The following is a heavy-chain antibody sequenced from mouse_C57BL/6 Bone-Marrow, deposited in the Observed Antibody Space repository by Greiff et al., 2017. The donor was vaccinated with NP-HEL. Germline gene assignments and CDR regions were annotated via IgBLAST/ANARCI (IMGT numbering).Heavy chain of an antibody. CDR2: INPNNGGT. J-gene: IGHJ1*03. D-gene: IGHD1-1*01. V-gene: IGHV1-26*01. CDR3: ARSTTVEV. Sequence: DVQLVESGPELVKPGASVKISCKASGYTFTDYYMNWVKQSHGKSLEWIGDINPNNGGTSYNQKFKGKATLTVDKSSSTAYMELRSLTSEDSAVYYCARSTTVEVWGTGTTVTVSS. CDR1: GYTFTDYY.